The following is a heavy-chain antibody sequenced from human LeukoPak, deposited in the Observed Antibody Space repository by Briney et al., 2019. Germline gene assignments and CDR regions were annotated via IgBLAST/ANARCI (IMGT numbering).Heavy chain of an antibody. CDR3: ARGRDSGSYDYYYYYMDV. J-gene: IGHJ6*03. CDR2: IYHSGST. D-gene: IGHD1-26*01. V-gene: IGHV4-30-2*01. CDR1: GGSISSGGYY. Sequence: PSETLSLTCTVSGGSISSGGYYWSWIRQPPGKGLEWIGYIYHSGSTYYNPSLKSRVTISVDRSKNQFSLKLSSVTAADTAVYYCARGRDSGSYDYYYYYMDVWGKGTTVTVSS.